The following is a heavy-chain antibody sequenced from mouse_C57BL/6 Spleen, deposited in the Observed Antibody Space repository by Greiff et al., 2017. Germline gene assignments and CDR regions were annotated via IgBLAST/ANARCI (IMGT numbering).Heavy chain of an antibody. CDR3: ARHEERDYDYDEAWFAY. D-gene: IGHD2-4*01. CDR2: FYPGSGSI. V-gene: IGHV1-62-2*01. Sequence: QVQLQQSGAELVKPGASVKLSCKASGHTFTEYTIHWVKQRSGQGLEWIGWFYPGSGSIKYNEKFKDKATLTADKSSSTVYMELSRLTSEDSAVYFCARHEERDYDYDEAWFAYWGQGTLVTVSA. J-gene: IGHJ3*01. CDR1: GHTFTEYT.